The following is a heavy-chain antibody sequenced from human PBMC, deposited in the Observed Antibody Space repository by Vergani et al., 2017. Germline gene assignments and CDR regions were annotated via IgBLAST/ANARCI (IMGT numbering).Heavy chain of an antibody. CDR2: IVVGSGNT. CDR1: GFTFTSSA. V-gene: IGHV1-58*01. D-gene: IGHD6-19*01. J-gene: IGHJ6*02. Sequence: QMQLVQSGPEVKKPGTSVTVSCKASGFTFTSSAVQWVRQARGQRLESIGWIVVGSGNTKYAQKFQERVTITRDMSTSTAYMELSSLRSEDTAVYYCAGDSSGWDYYYYGMDVWGQGTTVTVSS. CDR3: AGDSSGWDYYYYGMDV.